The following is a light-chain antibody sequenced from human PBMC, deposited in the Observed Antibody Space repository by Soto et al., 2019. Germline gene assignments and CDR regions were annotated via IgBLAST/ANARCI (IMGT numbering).Light chain of an antibody. Sequence: QSVLTQPPSVSGAPGQRVTISCTGGSSNIGAGYDVHWYQQLPGTAPKLLIYGNSNRPSGVPDRFSGSKSGTSASLAITGLQAEDEADYYWQSYDSSLSGYVVFGGGTKLTVL. CDR1: SSNIGAGYD. V-gene: IGLV1-40*01. CDR2: GNS. CDR3: QSYDSSLSGYVV. J-gene: IGLJ2*01.